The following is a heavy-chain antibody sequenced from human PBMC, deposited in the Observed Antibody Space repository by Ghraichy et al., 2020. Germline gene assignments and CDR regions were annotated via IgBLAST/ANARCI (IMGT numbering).Heavy chain of an antibody. V-gene: IGHV3-23*01. J-gene: IGHJ4*02. D-gene: IGHD3-10*01. CDR2: IGGSGGST. CDR1: GFTFSNYA. Sequence: GESLNISCAASGFTFSNYAMNWVRQAPGKGLEWLSAIGGSGGSTNFADSVRGRSTISRDNSKNTVYLQINSLRVEDTAVYYCAKDGRGSGTHCDYWGQGTLVTVSS. CDR3: AKDGRGSGTHCDY.